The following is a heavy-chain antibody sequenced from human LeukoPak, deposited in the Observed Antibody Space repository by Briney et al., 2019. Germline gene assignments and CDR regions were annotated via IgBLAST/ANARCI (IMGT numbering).Heavy chain of an antibody. Sequence: GGSLRLSCAASGFTFSSYSMHWVRHAPGKGLEWVAVISYDGSHKYYADSVKSRFTISRDNSKNTVYLQMTTLTTEDTAIFYCARDPNRLADYGGDYLDYWGQGTLVTVSS. CDR2: ISYDGSHK. J-gene: IGHJ4*02. D-gene: IGHD4/OR15-4a*01. CDR1: GFTFSSYS. V-gene: IGHV3-30*04. CDR3: ARDPNRLADYGGDYLDY.